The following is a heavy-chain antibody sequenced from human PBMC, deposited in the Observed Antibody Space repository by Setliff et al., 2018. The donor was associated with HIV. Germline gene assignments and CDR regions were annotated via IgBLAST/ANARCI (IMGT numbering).Heavy chain of an antibody. CDR1: GGSISSSTYY. J-gene: IGHJ2*01. V-gene: IGHV4-61*05. Sequence: PSETLSLTCSVSGGSISSSTYYWGWIRQPPGKGLEWIGFIYFSGSTSGGTNYNPSLKSRVTISLDTSKNQFSLNLSSVTAADTAVYYCASSLNGGSEPWYFGLWGRGTLVTVSS. CDR3: ASSLNGGSEPWYFGL. CDR2: IYFSG. D-gene: IGHD5-12*01.